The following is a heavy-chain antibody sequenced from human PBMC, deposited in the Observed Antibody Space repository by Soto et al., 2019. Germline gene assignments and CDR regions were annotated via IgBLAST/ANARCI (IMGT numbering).Heavy chain of an antibody. CDR1: GFTFSSYG. Sequence: GGSLRLSCAASGFTFSSYGVHWVRQAPGKGLEWVAVISYDGSNKYYADSVKGRFTISRDNSKNTLYLQMNSLRAEDTAVYYCAKDHDSSVNWGQGTLVTVSS. D-gene: IGHD3-22*01. CDR3: AKDHDSSVN. CDR2: ISYDGSNK. J-gene: IGHJ4*02. V-gene: IGHV3-30*18.